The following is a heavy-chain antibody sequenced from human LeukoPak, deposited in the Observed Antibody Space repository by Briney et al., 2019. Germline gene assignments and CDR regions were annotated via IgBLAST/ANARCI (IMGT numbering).Heavy chain of an antibody. CDR3: AKDGGYSTSPNWFDP. Sequence: PGGSLRLSCAASGFTFSHYGMHWVRQAPGKGLEWVVFVRFDGSNKYHTDSVKGRFSISRDNSKNTLYLQMNSLRTEDTALYYCAKDGGYSTSPNWFDPWGQGTLVTVSS. CDR1: GFTFSHYG. CDR2: VRFDGSNK. V-gene: IGHV3-30*02. J-gene: IGHJ5*02. D-gene: IGHD6-13*01.